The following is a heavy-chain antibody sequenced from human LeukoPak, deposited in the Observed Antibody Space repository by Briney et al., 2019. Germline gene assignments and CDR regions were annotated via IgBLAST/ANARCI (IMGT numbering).Heavy chain of an antibody. D-gene: IGHD6-19*01. V-gene: IGHV3-30*14. Sequence: GGSLRLSCAASGFTFSSYAMHWVRQAPGKGLEWVAVISYDGSNKYYAGSVKGRFTISRENAKNSLYLQMNSLRAGDTAVYYCARGWPGIAVAGPSWVWGQGTTVTVSS. J-gene: IGHJ6*02. CDR1: GFTFSSYA. CDR2: ISYDGSNK. CDR3: ARGWPGIAVAGPSWV.